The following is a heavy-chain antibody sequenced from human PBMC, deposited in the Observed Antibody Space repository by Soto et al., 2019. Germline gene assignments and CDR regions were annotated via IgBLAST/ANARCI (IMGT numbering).Heavy chain of an antibody. Sequence: QITLKESGPTLVKPTQTLTLTWTFSGFSLSTSGVGVGWIRQPPVKALEWLALIYWDDAKRYSPSLTSTLTSAKDTPKYQVALTTPNMDPVDTAPYYCSRIRRMVRGVIVPDYSGQGTLVTVSS. V-gene: IGHV2-5*02. CDR2: IYWDDAK. J-gene: IGHJ4*02. CDR1: GFSLSTSGVG. D-gene: IGHD3-10*01. CDR3: SRIRRMVRGVIVPDY.